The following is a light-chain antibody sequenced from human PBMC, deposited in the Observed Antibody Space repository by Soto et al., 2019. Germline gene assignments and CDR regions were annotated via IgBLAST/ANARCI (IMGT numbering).Light chain of an antibody. Sequence: DIQMTQSPSSLSASVGDRVTIACRASQTIGTYLSWYQQKPGKAPKLLIYAASTLKSGVPSRFSGSGSGTDFTLTITTLQPDDFATYYCQQSYSTLPITFGQGTRLEIK. J-gene: IGKJ5*01. CDR2: AAS. CDR1: QTIGTY. V-gene: IGKV1-39*01. CDR3: QQSYSTLPIT.